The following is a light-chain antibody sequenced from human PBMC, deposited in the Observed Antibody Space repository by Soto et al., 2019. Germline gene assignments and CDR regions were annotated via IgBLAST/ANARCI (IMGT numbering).Light chain of an antibody. CDR1: QGIGND. V-gene: IGKV1-17*01. Sequence: DIQMTQSPSSLSASVGDRVTITCRASQGIGNDLGWYQQKPGKAPNRLIYAASSLQSGVPSRFSGSGSGTEVPLTISSLQPEDFATYYCRQHSSYPRTFGQGTKVEIK. CDR3: RQHSSYPRT. J-gene: IGKJ1*01. CDR2: AAS.